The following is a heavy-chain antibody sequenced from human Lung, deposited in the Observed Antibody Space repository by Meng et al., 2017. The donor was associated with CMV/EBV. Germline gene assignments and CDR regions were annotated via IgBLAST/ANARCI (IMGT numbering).Heavy chain of an antibody. J-gene: IGHJ4*02. CDR3: ARVSGHLITMILYYFDS. CDR1: GYTFTSYG. Sequence: ASVKVSXKASGYTFTSYGISWVRQAPGQGLEWMGWISTYNDNTNYAQKLQDRVTMTTDTSTSTAYMELRSLRSDDTAVYYCARVSGHLITMILYYFDSWGQGTLVXVSS. CDR2: ISTYNDNT. D-gene: IGHD3-22*01. V-gene: IGHV1-18*01.